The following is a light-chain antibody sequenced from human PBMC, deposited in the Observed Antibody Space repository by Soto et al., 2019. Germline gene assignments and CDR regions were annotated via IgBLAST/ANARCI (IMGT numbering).Light chain of an antibody. V-gene: IGKV2-28*01. CDR1: QSLLHSNGYNY. Sequence: DIVMTQSPLSLPVTPGEPASISCRSSQSLLHSNGYNYLDWYLQKPGQSPQLLIYLGSNRASGVPDRFSGSGSGADFTLKISRVEAEDVGVYYCMQAMQTPPAFGEGTKLDI. CDR3: MQAMQTPPA. CDR2: LGS. J-gene: IGKJ2*01.